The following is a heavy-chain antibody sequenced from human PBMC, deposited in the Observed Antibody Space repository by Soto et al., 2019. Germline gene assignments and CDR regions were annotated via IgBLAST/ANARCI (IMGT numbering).Heavy chain of an antibody. V-gene: IGHV1-18*01. CDR3: ARVSIVWYPPLHPYGMDV. CDR2: ISAYNGNT. J-gene: IGHJ6*02. Sequence: ASVKVSCKASGYTFTSYGISWVRQAPGQGLEWMGWISAYNGNTNYAQKLQGRVTMTTDTSTSTAYMELRSLRSDDTAVYYCARVSIVWYPPLHPYGMDVRGPGTTVTLSS. D-gene: IGHD6-19*01. CDR1: GYTFTSYG.